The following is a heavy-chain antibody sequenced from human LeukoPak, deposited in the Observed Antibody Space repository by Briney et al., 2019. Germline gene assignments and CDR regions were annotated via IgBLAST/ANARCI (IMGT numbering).Heavy chain of an antibody. J-gene: IGHJ6*03. CDR1: GGSISSYY. Sequence: SETLSLTCTVSGGSISSYYWSWIRQPPGKGLGWIGYIYTSGSTNYNPSLKSRVTISVDTSKNQFSLKLSSVTAADTAVYYCARHAGDYDRNYYCYYYMDVWGKGTTVTVSS. V-gene: IGHV4-4*09. D-gene: IGHD3-22*01. CDR3: ARHAGDYDRNYYCYYYMDV. CDR2: IYTSGST.